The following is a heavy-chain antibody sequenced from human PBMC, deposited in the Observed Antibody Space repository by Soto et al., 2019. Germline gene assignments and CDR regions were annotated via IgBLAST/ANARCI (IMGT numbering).Heavy chain of an antibody. Sequence: PGGSLRLSCAASGFTFSSYAMSWVRQAPGKGLEWVSAISGSGGSTYYADSVKGRFTISRDNSKNTLYLQMNSLRAEDTAVYYCAKAQTYYYGSGSYYPFDPWGQGTLVTVSS. V-gene: IGHV3-23*01. CDR3: AKAQTYYYGSGSYYPFDP. CDR1: GFTFSSYA. J-gene: IGHJ5*02. D-gene: IGHD3-10*01. CDR2: ISGSGGST.